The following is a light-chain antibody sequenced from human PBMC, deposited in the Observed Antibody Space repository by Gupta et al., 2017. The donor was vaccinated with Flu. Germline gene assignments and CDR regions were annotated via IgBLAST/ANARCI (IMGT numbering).Light chain of an antibody. CDR1: PEISNY. Sequence: DIQITQSSSSLTASVGDRVTITFQASPEISNYLNWYQQKPGKAPKLLIYDASKLETGVPSRFSGSESGTDFTFTITSLQPEDVATYYCQQDDNLPITFGGGTKVEIK. CDR3: QQDDNLPIT. J-gene: IGKJ4*01. V-gene: IGKV1-33*01. CDR2: DAS.